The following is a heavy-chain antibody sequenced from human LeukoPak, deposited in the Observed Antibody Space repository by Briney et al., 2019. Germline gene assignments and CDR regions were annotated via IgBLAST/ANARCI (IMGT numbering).Heavy chain of an antibody. D-gene: IGHD3-3*01. Sequence: SETLSLTCTVSGGSISSSSYYWGWIRQPPGKGLEWIGSIYYSGSTYYNPSLKSRVTISVDTSKNQFSLKLSSVTAADTAVYYCARSLSEYYDFWSGFGYYYYYMDVWGKGTTVTVSS. J-gene: IGHJ6*03. V-gene: IGHV4-39*07. CDR1: GGSISSSSYY. CDR3: ARSLSEYYDFWSGFGYYYYYMDV. CDR2: IYYSGST.